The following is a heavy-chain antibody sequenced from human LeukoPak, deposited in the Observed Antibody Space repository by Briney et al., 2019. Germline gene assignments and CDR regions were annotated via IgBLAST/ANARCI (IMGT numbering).Heavy chain of an antibody. CDR2: ISYSGST. J-gene: IGHJ4*02. CDR3: AWGQAALWFGEL. Sequence: PSETLSLTCTVSGGSVSSGSDYWSWIRQPPGKGLEWIGHISYSGSTNYNPSLKSRVTISLDTSKNQLSLKLSSVTTADTAVYYCAWGQAALWFGELWGQGTLVTVSS. CDR1: GGSVSSGSDY. V-gene: IGHV4-61*01. D-gene: IGHD3-10*01.